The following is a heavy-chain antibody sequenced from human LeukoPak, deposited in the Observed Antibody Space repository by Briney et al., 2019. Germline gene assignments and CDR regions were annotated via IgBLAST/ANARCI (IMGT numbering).Heavy chain of an antibody. CDR2: IRGNGGGP. Sequence: PGGSLRLFCAASGFTFSNYAMTWVRQAPGKGLEWVSSIRGNGGGPFYADSVKGRFTISRDNFENMLFLQMNSLRADDAAVYYCAKDQIGVLPDAFDIWGQGTMVSVSS. CDR1: GFTFSNYA. V-gene: IGHV3-23*01. J-gene: IGHJ3*02. CDR3: AKDQIGVLPDAFDI. D-gene: IGHD3-10*01.